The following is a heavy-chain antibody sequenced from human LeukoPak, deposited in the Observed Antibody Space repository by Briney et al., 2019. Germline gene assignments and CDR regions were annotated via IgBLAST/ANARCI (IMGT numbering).Heavy chain of an antibody. CDR3: ASYLTSIPSGMDV. CDR2: IWSDESNK. CDR1: GFTFSNYG. V-gene: IGHV3-33*03. D-gene: IGHD1-26*01. J-gene: IGHJ6*02. Sequence: AGGSLRLSRAASGFTFSNYGMHWVRQAPGKGLEWVAVIWSDESNKYYADSVKGRFTISRDNGKNTLYLQMNSLRAEDTAVYYCASYLTSIPSGMDVWGQGATVTVSS.